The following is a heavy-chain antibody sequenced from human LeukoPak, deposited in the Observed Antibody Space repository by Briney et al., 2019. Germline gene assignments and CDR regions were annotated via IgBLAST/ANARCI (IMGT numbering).Heavy chain of an antibody. J-gene: IGHJ6*03. CDR2: ISGSSAAT. CDR3: AKEYTSGWYFLGYYNYYYMDV. D-gene: IGHD6-19*01. Sequence: GGSLRLSCAASEFTFMSYAMSWVRQDPGQGLEWVSTISGSSAATYYANSVKGLFTISRDNSQNTLYLQMNSLRAEDTAVYYCAKEYTSGWYFLGYYNYYYMDVWGKGTTVSVSS. CDR1: EFTFMSYA. V-gene: IGHV3-23*01.